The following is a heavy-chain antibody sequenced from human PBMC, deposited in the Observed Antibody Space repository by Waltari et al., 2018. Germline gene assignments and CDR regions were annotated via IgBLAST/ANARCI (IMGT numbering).Heavy chain of an antibody. D-gene: IGHD5-12*01. CDR3: SRRGRGATIQD. V-gene: IGHV4-34*01. Sequence: QVQLQQWGAGLLKPSETLSLTCAVYGGSFSGYYWSWIRQPPGKGLEWIGEINHSGSTNYNPSLKRRVTIAIDTSKNQFSLKLGSVTAADTAGYYCSRRGRGATIQDWGQGTLVTVSS. CDR2: INHSGST. CDR1: GGSFSGYY. J-gene: IGHJ4*01.